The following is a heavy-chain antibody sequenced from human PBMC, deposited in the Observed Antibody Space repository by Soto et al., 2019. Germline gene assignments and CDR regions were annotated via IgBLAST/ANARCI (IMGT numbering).Heavy chain of an antibody. Sequence: SETLSLTCTVSGGSVSSGSYYWSWIRQPPGKGLEWIGYIYYSGSTNYNPSLKSRVTISVDTSKNQFSLKLSSVTAADTAVYYSARARAGYSYGYGDWFDPWGQGTLVTVSS. CDR3: ARARAGYSYGYGDWFDP. D-gene: IGHD5-18*01. CDR2: IYYSGST. J-gene: IGHJ5*02. V-gene: IGHV4-61*01. CDR1: GGSVSSGSYY.